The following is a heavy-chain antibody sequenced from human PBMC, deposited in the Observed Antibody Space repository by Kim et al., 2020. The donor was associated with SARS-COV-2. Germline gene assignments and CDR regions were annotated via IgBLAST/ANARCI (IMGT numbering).Heavy chain of an antibody. V-gene: IGHV3-15*01. CDR1: GFTFSNAW. D-gene: IGHD3-22*01. Sequence: GGSLRLSCAASGFTFSNAWMSWVRQAPGKGLEWVGRIKSKTDGGTTDHAAPVKGRFTISRDDSKNTLYLQMNSLKTEDTAVYYCTTGTYYYDSSGYSNDAFDTWGHGTIFTASS. J-gene: IGHJ3*02. CDR2: IKSKTDGGTT. CDR3: TTGTYYYDSSGYSNDAFDT.